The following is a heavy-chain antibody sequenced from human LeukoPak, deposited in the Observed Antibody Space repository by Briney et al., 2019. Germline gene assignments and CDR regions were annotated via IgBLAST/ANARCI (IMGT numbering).Heavy chain of an antibody. D-gene: IGHD3-3*01. J-gene: IGHJ3*02. V-gene: IGHV4-31*03. CDR3: ASEKGYDFWSGYSHAFDI. Sequence: PSETLSLTCTVSGGSISSGGYYWSWIRQHPGKGLEWIGYIYYSGSTYYNPSLKSRVTISVDTSKNQFSLELSSVTAADTAVYYCASEKGYDFWSGYSHAFDIWGQGTMVTVSS. CDR1: GGSISSGGYY. CDR2: IYYSGST.